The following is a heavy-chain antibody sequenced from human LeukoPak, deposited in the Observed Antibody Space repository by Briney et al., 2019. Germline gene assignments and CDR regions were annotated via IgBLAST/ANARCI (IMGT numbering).Heavy chain of an antibody. CDR2: ISYDGSNK. CDR1: GGTFSSYA. Sequence: SCKASGGTFSSYAMHWVRQAPGKGLEWVAVISYDGSNKYYADSVKGRFTISRDNSKNTLYLQMNSLRAEDTAVYYCARTLRRYSGSYYLDYWGQGTLVTVSS. J-gene: IGHJ4*02. D-gene: IGHD1-26*01. CDR3: ARTLRRYSGSYYLDY. V-gene: IGHV3-30-3*01.